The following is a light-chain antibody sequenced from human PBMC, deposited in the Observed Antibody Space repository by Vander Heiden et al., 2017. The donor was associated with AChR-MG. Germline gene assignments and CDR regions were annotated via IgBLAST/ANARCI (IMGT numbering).Light chain of an antibody. J-gene: IGLJ3*02. CDR3: QSYDSSNLWV. V-gene: IGLV6-57*04. Sequence: FMLTQPHSVSASPGKTITISCTRSSGSIASNYVQWYRQRPGSAPTTVIFEDNRRPSGVPDRVSASIDISSNSASLIISGLKTEDEADYYCQSYDSSNLWVFGGGTKVTVL. CDR2: EDN. CDR1: SGSIASNY.